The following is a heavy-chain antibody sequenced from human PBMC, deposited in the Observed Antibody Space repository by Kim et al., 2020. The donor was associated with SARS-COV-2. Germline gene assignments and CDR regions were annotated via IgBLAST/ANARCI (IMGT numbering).Heavy chain of an antibody. V-gene: IGHV3-30*18. CDR3: AKDGGGSWELLVIRDCYFDY. CDR2: ISYDGSNK. D-gene: IGHD1-26*01. CDR1: GFTFSSYG. Sequence: GGSLRLSCAASGFTFSSYGMHWVRQAPGKGLEWVAVISYDGSNKYYADSVKGRFTISRDNSKNTLYLQMNSLRAEDTAVYYCAKDGGGSWELLVIRDCYFDYWGQGTLVTVSS. J-gene: IGHJ4*02.